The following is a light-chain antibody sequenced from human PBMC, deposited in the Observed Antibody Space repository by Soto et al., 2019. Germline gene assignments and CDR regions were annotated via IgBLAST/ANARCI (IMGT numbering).Light chain of an antibody. CDR1: SSDVGGYNY. CDR2: EVS. J-gene: IGLJ1*01. Sequence: QSALTQPASVSGSPGQSITISCTGTSSDVGGYNYVSWYQQHPGKAPKLMIYEVSSRPSGVSNRFSGSKSGNTASLTISGLQAEDEADYYCRSYTSSSTRYVFGTRTKLTVL. V-gene: IGLV2-14*01. CDR3: RSYTSSSTRYV.